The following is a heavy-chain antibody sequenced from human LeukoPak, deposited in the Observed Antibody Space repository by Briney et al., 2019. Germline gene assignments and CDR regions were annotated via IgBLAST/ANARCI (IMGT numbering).Heavy chain of an antibody. V-gene: IGHV3-74*01. D-gene: IGHD2-2*01. J-gene: IGHJ4*02. CDR2: INCDGSST. CDR3: ARTGEYQLRPCDY. Sequence: GEALRHSCAASVLNLSCYLMEWVPQAPGKGLGLVSRINCDGSSTRYEDSVKGRCAISRDDDKNTLYLQMNSLGGEDTAVYYCARTGEYQLRPCDYWGQGTLVTVS. CDR1: VLNLSCYL.